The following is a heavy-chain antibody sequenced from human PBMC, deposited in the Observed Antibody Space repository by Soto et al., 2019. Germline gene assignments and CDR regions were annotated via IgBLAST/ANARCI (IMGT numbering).Heavy chain of an antibody. J-gene: IGHJ6*02. CDR2: IWYDVSNK. CDR1: GFSFSSYG. CDR3: ARDSGLESGYYGMDV. Sequence: GGFLRLSYAESGFSFSSYGMHWVRQGPGKGLEWVAVIWYDVSNKYYADSVKGRFTISRDNSKNTLYLQMNSLRAEDMAVYYCARDSGLESGYYGMDVWGQGTTVTVSS. D-gene: IGHD3-22*01. V-gene: IGHV3-33*01.